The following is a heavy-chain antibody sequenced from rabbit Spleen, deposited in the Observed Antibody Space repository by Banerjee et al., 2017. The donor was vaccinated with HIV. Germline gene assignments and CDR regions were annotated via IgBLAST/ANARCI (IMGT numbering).Heavy chain of an antibody. D-gene: IGHD7-1*01. CDR3: AREGYIDFNYPLGYFVL. J-gene: IGHJ4*01. CDR2: IGTGSSGST. CDR1: GFDFSGNP. V-gene: IGHV1S40*01. Sequence: QSLEESGGGLVQPGASLTLTCKASGFDFSGNPMCWVSQAPGKGLEWIACIGTGSSGSTYYASWAKGRFTISKTSATTVTLQMTSLTAADTATYFCAREGYIDFNYPLGYFVLWGQGTLVTVS.